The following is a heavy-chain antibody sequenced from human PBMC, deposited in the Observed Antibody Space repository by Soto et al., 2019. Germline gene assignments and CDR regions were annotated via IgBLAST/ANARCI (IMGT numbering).Heavy chain of an antibody. D-gene: IGHD4-17*01. Sequence: LRLSCAASGFTVSSNFMSWVRQAPGKGLEWVSIIYSGGSTFFADSVKGRFTISRDNSKNTLYLQMSSLRADDTAVYYCASRRNPYGAYDYWGQGTLVTVSS. CDR2: IYSGGST. CDR1: GFTVSSNF. CDR3: ASRRNPYGAYDY. J-gene: IGHJ4*02. V-gene: IGHV3-66*01.